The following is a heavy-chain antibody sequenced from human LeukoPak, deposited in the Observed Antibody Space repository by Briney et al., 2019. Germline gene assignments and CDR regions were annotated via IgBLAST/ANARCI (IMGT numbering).Heavy chain of an antibody. Sequence: GGSLRLSCAASGFTFGSHAMSWVRQAPGKGLEWVSAISGGGGHTYYPDSVRGRFTISRDNSRDTMYLQTNSLRAEDTAVYYCARDLRRIADYYFDYWGQGTLVTVSS. D-gene: IGHD6-13*01. V-gene: IGHV3-23*01. J-gene: IGHJ4*02. CDR2: ISGGGGHT. CDR1: GFTFGSHA. CDR3: ARDLRRIADYYFDY.